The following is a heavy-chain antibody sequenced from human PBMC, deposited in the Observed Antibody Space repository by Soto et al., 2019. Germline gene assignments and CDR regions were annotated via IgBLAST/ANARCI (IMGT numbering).Heavy chain of an antibody. J-gene: IGHJ6*02. D-gene: IGHD3-10*01. CDR2: IIPTFGTG. CDR3: ASFDGTLVRGGRSSPYEMDV. Sequence: QVLLVQSGPEVKKPGSSVKVSCKASGGTFNNYAINWVRQAPGKGLEWMGGIIPTFGTGNHAQKFQARVTITADESKTIANMELTSMRSEDTAIYYCASFDGTLVRGGRSSPYEMDVWGQGTTVIVPS. CDR1: GGTFNNYA. V-gene: IGHV1-69*01.